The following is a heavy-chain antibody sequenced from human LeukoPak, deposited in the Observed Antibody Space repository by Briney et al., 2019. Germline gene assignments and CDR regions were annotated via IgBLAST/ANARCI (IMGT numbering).Heavy chain of an antibody. CDR3: ARDKVVGASHFDS. CDR2: IKQDGSDT. CDR1: GFTFSNYW. V-gene: IGHV3-7*01. Sequence: GGSLRLSCVASGFTFSNYWMSWVRQAPGKGLEWVANIKQDGSDTFHVDSVKGRFTISRDNAKNSVYLHMNSLRAEDTAVYYCARDKVVGASHFDSWGQGTLVTVSS. J-gene: IGHJ4*02. D-gene: IGHD1-26*01.